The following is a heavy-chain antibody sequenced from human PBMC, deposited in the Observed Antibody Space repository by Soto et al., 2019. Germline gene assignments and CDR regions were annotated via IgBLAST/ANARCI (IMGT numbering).Heavy chain of an antibody. CDR1: GFTFSSYG. V-gene: IGHV3-30*18. CDR2: ISYDGSNK. D-gene: IGHD6-19*01. J-gene: IGHJ3*02. CDR3: AKDFYSSGWYAFDI. Sequence: GGSLRLSCAASGFTFSSYGMHWVRQAPGKGLEWVAVISYDGSNKYYADSVKGRFTISRDNSKNTLYLQMNSLRAEDTAVYYCAKDFYSSGWYAFDIWGQGTMVTVS.